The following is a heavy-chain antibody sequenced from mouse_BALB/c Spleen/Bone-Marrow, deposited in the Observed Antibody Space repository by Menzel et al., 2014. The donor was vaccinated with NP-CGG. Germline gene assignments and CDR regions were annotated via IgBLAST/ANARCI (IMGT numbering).Heavy chain of an antibody. CDR3: AREGITTVEY. D-gene: IGHD1-1*01. CDR1: GYTFTSYY. J-gene: IGHJ2*01. Sequence: QVQLKESGPELVKPGASVRISCKASGYTFTSYYIHWVKQRPGQGLEWIGWIFPGNVITKYNEKFKGKATLTADKSSSTVYMQLSSLLSEDSAVYYCAREGITTVEYWGQGTTLTVSS. V-gene: IGHV1S56*01. CDR2: IFPGNVIT.